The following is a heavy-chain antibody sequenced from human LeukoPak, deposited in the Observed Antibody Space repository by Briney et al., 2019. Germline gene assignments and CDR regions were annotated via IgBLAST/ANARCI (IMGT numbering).Heavy chain of an antibody. J-gene: IGHJ4*02. CDR2: IYYSGST. D-gene: IGHD3-3*01. CDR1: GGSISSYY. Sequence: SETLSLTCTVSGGSISSYYWSWIRQPPGKGLEWIGYIYYSGSTNYNPSLKSRVTISVDTSKNQFSLKLSSVTAADTAVYYCARVTVWSGYYFDFWGQGTLVTVSS. CDR3: ARVTVWSGYYFDF. V-gene: IGHV4-59*01.